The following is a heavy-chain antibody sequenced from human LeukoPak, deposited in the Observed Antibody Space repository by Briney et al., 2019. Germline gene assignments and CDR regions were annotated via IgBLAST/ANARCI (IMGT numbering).Heavy chain of an antibody. CDR1: GYTFTGYY. CDR2: IDPNNGGT. J-gene: IGHJ1*01. V-gene: IGHV1-2*02. CDR3: ATDEGG. Sequence: ASVKVSCKASGYTFTGYYMHWVRQAPGQGLEWMGFIDPNNGGTNYAQKFQGRVTLTRDTSISTAYMGLSSLRSDDTAVYHCATDEGGWGQGTLVTVSS. D-gene: IGHD3-16*01.